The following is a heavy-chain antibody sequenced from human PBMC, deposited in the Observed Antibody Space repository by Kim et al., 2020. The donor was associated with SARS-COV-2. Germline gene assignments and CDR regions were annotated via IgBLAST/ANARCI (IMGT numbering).Heavy chain of an antibody. CDR2: INHSGST. D-gene: IGHD2-2*01. V-gene: IGHV4-34*01. J-gene: IGHJ6*01. CDR1: GGSFSGYY. Sequence: SETLSLTCAVYGGSFSGYYWSWIRQPPGKGLVWIGEINHSGSTNYNPSLKSRVTISVDTSKNQFSLKLSSVTAADTAVYYCARGRVVPAAGGDYYYYYG. CDR3: ARGRVVPAAGGDYYYYYG.